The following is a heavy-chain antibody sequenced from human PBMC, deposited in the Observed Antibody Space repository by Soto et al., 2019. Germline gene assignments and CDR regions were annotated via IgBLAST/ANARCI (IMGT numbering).Heavy chain of an antibody. CDR1: GYTFTSYD. Sequence: ASVKVSCKASGYTFTSYDINWVRQATGQGLEWMGWMNPNSGNTGYAQKFQGRVTMTRNTSISTAYMELSSLRSEDTAVYYCAGEVTRGGGRLPIAAAGYYYYYMDVWGKGTTVTVSS. CDR2: MNPNSGNT. V-gene: IGHV1-8*01. CDR3: AGEVTRGGGRLPIAAAGYYYYYMDV. J-gene: IGHJ6*03. D-gene: IGHD6-13*01.